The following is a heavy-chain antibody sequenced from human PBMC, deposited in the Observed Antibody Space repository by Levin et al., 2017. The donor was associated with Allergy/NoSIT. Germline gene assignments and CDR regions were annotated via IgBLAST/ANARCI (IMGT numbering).Heavy chain of an antibody. CDR2: ISAYNGNT. J-gene: IGHJ6*02. CDR1: GYTFTSYG. CDR3: ARDSQRLREGEPWVV. D-gene: IGHD3-16*01. V-gene: IGHV1-18*01. Sequence: ASVKVSCKASGYTFTSYGISWVRQAPGQGLEWMGWISAYNGNTNYAQKLQGRVTMTTDTSTSTAYMELRSLRSDDTAVYYCARDSQRLREGEPWVVWGQGTTVTVSS.